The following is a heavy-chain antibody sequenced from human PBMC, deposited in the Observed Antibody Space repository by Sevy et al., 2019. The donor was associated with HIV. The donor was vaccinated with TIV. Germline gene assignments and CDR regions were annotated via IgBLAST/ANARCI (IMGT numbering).Heavy chain of an antibody. D-gene: IGHD5-18*01. CDR3: ARDLRLRGDSYGSFDY. CDR2: INPNSGGT. Sequence: ASVKVSCKSSGYTFTGQYIHWVRQAPGQGLEWMGWINPNSGGTNYRQDFQGRVTLTRDTSITTAYMELSGLKSDDTAIYYCARDLRLRGDSYGSFDYWGQGTLVTVSS. CDR1: GYTFTGQY. V-gene: IGHV1-2*02. J-gene: IGHJ4*02.